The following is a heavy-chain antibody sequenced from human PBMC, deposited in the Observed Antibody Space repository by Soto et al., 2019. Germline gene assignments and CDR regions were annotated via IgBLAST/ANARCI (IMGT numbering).Heavy chain of an antibody. J-gene: IGHJ5*02. Sequence: TSETLSLTCTVSGGSISSYYWSWIRQPAGKGLEWIGRIYASGSTNYNPSLNSRVTMSVDTSKNQFSLKLSSVTAADTAVYYCARDRAVTGNDNWFDPWGQGTLVTVSS. V-gene: IGHV4-4*07. D-gene: IGHD1-20*01. CDR3: ARDRAVTGNDNWFDP. CDR1: GGSISSYY. CDR2: IYASGST.